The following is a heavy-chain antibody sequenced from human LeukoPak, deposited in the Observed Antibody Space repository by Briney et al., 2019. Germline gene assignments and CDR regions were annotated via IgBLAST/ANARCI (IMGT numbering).Heavy chain of an antibody. Sequence: GGSLRLSCVASGFTFSSTTMGWVRQAPGRGLEWVSSITAIDGRTYYADSVRGRFTISRDNSKNTVYLQMNSLRVEDTAVYYCAKSLYGGCDYWGQGTVVTVSS. CDR1: GFTFSSTT. CDR2: ITAIDGRT. V-gene: IGHV3-23*01. J-gene: IGHJ4*02. CDR3: AKSLYGGCDY. D-gene: IGHD3-16*02.